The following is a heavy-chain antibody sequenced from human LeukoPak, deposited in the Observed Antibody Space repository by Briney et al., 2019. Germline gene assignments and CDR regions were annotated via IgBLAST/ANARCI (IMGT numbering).Heavy chain of an antibody. Sequence: PGGSLRLSCAASGFTFSSYGMHWVRQAPGKGLEWVAVISYDGSNKYYADSVKGRFTISRDSSKNTLYLQMNSLRVEDTALYYCAKDLGPGSMATSPGFDYWGQGTLVTVSS. D-gene: IGHD5-24*01. V-gene: IGHV3-30*18. CDR3: AKDLGPGSMATSPGFDY. J-gene: IGHJ4*02. CDR1: GFTFSSYG. CDR2: ISYDGSNK.